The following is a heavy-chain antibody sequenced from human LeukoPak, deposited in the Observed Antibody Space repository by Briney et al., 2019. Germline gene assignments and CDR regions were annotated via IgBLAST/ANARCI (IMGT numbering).Heavy chain of an antibody. J-gene: IGHJ5*01. Sequence: PGRSLRLSCAASGFTFSSYVMSWVRQAPGKGLEWVSGISGSGGSTYYADSVKGRFTISRDNSKNTVNLQMNSLRVEDTAVYYCAKMAVAGSHNWFDSWGQGTLVTVSS. CDR2: ISGSGGST. CDR1: GFTFSSYV. CDR3: AKMAVAGSHNWFDS. D-gene: IGHD6-19*01. V-gene: IGHV3-23*01.